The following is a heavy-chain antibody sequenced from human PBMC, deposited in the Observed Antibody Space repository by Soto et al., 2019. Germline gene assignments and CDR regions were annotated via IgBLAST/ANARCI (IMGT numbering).Heavy chain of an antibody. Sequence: GASVKVSCKASGYTFTGYYMHWVRQAPGQGLEWMGWINPNSGGTNYAQKFQGRVTMTRDTSISTAYMELSRLRSDDTAVYYCAREGGGGQWLAYFRYDAFDIWGQGTMVTVSS. J-gene: IGHJ3*02. V-gene: IGHV1-2*02. CDR1: GYTFTGYY. CDR3: AREGGGGQWLAYFRYDAFDI. D-gene: IGHD6-19*01. CDR2: INPNSGGT.